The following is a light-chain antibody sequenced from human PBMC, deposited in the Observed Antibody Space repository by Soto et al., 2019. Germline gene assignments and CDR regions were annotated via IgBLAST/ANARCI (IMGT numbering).Light chain of an antibody. Sequence: QSVLTQPPCASGSPGQSVAISCTGTSSDVGGYNYVSWYQQHPGKAPKLMIYEVNKRPSGVPDRFSGSKSGNTASLTVSGLQAEDEADYYCRSYTRSSPYVFATGTK. J-gene: IGLJ1*01. CDR2: EVN. CDR1: SSDVGGYNY. V-gene: IGLV2-8*01. CDR3: RSYTRSSPYV.